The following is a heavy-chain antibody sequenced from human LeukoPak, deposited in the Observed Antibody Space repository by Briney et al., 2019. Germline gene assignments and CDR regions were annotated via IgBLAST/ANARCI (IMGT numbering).Heavy chain of an antibody. J-gene: IGHJ4*02. V-gene: IGHV4-39*01. CDR3: ARRLRGIAVAGTIDY. Sequence: TSETLSLTCTVSGGSISSSSYYWGWIRQPPGKGLEWIGSIYYSGSTYYNPSLKSRVTISVDTSKNQFSLKLSSVTAADTAVYYCARRLRGIAVAGTIDYWGQGTLVTVSS. CDR1: GGSISSSSYY. D-gene: IGHD6-19*01. CDR2: IYYSGST.